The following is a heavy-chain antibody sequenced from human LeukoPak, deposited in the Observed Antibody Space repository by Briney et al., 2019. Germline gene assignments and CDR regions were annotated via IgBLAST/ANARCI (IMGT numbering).Heavy chain of an antibody. Sequence: GGSLRLSCAASGFTFSSYAMHWVRQAPGKGLEWVAVISYDGSNKYYADSVKGRFTISRDNSKNTLYLQMNSLRAEDTAVYYCAKGYQLLGYWGQGTLVTVSS. CDR2: ISYDGSNK. CDR1: GFTFSSYA. CDR3: AKGYQLLGY. J-gene: IGHJ4*02. D-gene: IGHD2-2*01. V-gene: IGHV3-30*04.